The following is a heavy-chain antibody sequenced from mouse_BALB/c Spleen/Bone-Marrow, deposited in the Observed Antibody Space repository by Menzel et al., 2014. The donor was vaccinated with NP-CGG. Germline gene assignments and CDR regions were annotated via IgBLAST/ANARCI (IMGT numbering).Heavy chain of an antibody. J-gene: IGHJ2*01. CDR1: GYTFSSYW. CDR3: ARRRFRGCDY. Sequence: QVQLQQSGAELMKPGASVKISCKATGYTFSSYWIEWVKQRPGHGLEWIGEILPGSNSTNYNEKFKGKATFTANTPSNTAYMQLSSLTSEDSAVYYWARRRFRGCDYWGQGTTLTVSS. D-gene: IGHD3-3*01. CDR2: ILPGSNST. V-gene: IGHV1-9*01.